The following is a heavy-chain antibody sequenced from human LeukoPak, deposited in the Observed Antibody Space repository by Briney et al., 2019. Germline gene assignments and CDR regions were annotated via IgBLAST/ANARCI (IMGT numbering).Heavy chain of an antibody. D-gene: IGHD1-26*01. CDR3: AKVPSSGSSYFDY. V-gene: IGHV3-9*01. CDR1: GITFDDYA. CDR2: ISWNSDSI. Sequence: GRSLRLSCAASGITFDDYAMHWVRQAPGKGLEWVSGISWNSDSIGYADSVKGRFTISRDNAKNSVYLQMNSLRAEDTAVYYCAKVPSSGSSYFDYWGQGTLVTVSS. J-gene: IGHJ4*02.